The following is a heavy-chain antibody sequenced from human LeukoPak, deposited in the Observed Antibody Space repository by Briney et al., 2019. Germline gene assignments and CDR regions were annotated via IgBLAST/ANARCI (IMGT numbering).Heavy chain of an antibody. D-gene: IGHD2-21*02. CDR3: AKGVKQIVVVTVQHYLDY. V-gene: IGHV3-23*01. CDR2: LSGGGSSGVST. CDR1: GFTFSSYA. J-gene: IGHJ4*02. Sequence: GGSLRLSCAASGFTFSSYAMTWVRQAPGKGLDWVSGLSGGGSSGVSTYYADSVKGRFTISRDNSKNTLYLQMNTLIADDTAVYYCAKGVKQIVVVTVQHYLDYWGQGTLVTVSS.